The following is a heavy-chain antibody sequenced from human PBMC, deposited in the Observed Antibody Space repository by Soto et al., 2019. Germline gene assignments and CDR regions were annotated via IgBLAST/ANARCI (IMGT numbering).Heavy chain of an antibody. CDR3: AREAGGTLRDGMDV. CDR1: GYTFTSYG. CDR2: ISAYNGNT. Sequence: QVQLVQSGAEVKKPGASVKVSCKASGYTFTSYGISWVRQAPGQGLEWMGWISAYNGNTNYAQKLQGRVTMTTDTCXSTADMELRSLRSDDTAVYYCAREAGGTLRDGMDVWGQGTTVTVSS. J-gene: IGHJ6*02. V-gene: IGHV1-18*01. D-gene: IGHD6-13*01.